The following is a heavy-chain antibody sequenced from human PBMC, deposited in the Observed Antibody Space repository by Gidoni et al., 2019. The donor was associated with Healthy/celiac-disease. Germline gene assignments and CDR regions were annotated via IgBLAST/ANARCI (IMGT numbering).Heavy chain of an antibody. D-gene: IGHD4-17*01. CDR1: GGSVSIGSYY. V-gene: IGHV4-61*01. CDR2: IYYSGST. J-gene: IGHJ4*02. Sequence: QVQLQESGPGLVKPSETLSLTCTVSGGSVSIGSYYWSWIRQPPGKGLEWIGYIYYSGSTNYNPSLKSRVTISVDTSKNQFSLKLSSVTAADTAVYYCARDRSGDYAEYYFDYWGQGTLVTVSS. CDR3: ARDRSGDYAEYYFDY.